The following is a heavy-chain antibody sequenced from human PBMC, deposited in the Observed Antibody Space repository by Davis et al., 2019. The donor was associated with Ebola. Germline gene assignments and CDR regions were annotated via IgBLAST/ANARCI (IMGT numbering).Heavy chain of an antibody. V-gene: IGHV3-33*01. CDR1: GFTFSSYG. CDR3: ARRGKVSQQLVDFDY. D-gene: IGHD6-13*01. CDR2: IWYDGSNK. J-gene: IGHJ4*02. Sequence: PGGSLRLSCAASGFTFSSYGMHWVRQAPGKGLEWVAVIWYDGSNKYYADSVKGRFTISRDNSKNTLYLQMNSLRAEDTAVYYCARRGKVSQQLVDFDYWGQGTLVTVSS.